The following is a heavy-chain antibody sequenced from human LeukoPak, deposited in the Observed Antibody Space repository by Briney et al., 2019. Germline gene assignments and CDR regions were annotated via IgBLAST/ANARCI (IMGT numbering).Heavy chain of an antibody. CDR1: GGSISSSSYY. CDR3: ARRVGARGYSYGWAFDI. Sequence: PSETLSLTCTVSGGSISSSSYYWGWIRQPPGKGLEWIESIYYSGSTYYNPSLKSRVTISVDTSKNQFSLKLSSVTAADTAVYYCARRVGARGYSYGWAFDIWGQGTMVTVSS. V-gene: IGHV4-39*07. CDR2: IYYSGST. D-gene: IGHD5-18*01. J-gene: IGHJ3*02.